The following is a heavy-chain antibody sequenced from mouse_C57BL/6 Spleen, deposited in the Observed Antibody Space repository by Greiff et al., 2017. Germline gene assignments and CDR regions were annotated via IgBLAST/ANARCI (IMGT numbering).Heavy chain of an antibody. V-gene: IGHV2-5*01. Sequence: QVQLQQSGPGLVQPSQSLSITCTVSGFSLTSYGVHWVRQSPGKGLEWLGVIWRGGSTDYNAAFMSRLSITKDNSKSQVFFKMNSLQADDTAIYYCAKNRNYYGSSYAMDYWGQGTSVTVAS. CDR2: IWRGGST. CDR3: AKNRNYYGSSYAMDY. J-gene: IGHJ4*01. D-gene: IGHD1-1*01. CDR1: GFSLTSYG.